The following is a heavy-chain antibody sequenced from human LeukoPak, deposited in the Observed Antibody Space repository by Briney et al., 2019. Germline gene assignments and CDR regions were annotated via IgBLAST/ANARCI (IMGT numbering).Heavy chain of an antibody. CDR2: ISGSGGST. D-gene: IGHD3-3*01. V-gene: IGHV3-23*01. CDR1: GFTFSSYA. CDR3: AKAPIWSGYHDY. Sequence: GGSLRLSCAASGFTFSSYAMSWVRQAPGKGLEWVSAISGSGGSTYYADSVKGRFTISRDNSKNTLYLKMNSLRAEDTAVYYCAKAPIWSGYHDYWGQGTLVTVSS. J-gene: IGHJ4*02.